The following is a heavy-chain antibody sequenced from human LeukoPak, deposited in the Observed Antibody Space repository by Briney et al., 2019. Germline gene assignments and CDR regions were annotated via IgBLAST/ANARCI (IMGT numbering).Heavy chain of an antibody. V-gene: IGHV4-34*01. J-gene: IGHJ2*01. CDR1: GGSFGGYY. CDR3: ARNDYGDYGWYFDL. Sequence: SETLSLTCAVYGGSFGGYYWSWIRQPPGKGLEWIGEINHSGSTNYNPSLKSRVTISVDTSKNQFSLKLSSVTAADTAVYYCARNDYGDYGWYFDLWGRGTLVTVSS. CDR2: INHSGST. D-gene: IGHD4-17*01.